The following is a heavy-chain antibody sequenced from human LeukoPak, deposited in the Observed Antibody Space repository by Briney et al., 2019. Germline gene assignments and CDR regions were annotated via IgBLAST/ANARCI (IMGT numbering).Heavy chain of an antibody. D-gene: IGHD2-15*01. V-gene: IGHV1-24*01. CDR3: AHSAGLSAFDI. J-gene: IGHJ3*02. CDR1: GNTLSELS. Sequence: ASAKVSCKVSGNTLSELSIHWVRQAPGKGLEWMGAFDPEDVGEPIYAQKFEGRVTMTEDTSTDTSYMELSSLMFDDTAVYYCAHSAGLSAFDIWGQGTLVTVSS. CDR2: FDPEDVGEP.